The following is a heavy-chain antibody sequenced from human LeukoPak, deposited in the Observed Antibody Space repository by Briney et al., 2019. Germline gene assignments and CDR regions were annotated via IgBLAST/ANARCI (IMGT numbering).Heavy chain of an antibody. Sequence: GASVKVSCKASGYTFTGYHIHWMRQAPGHGLEWLGWINPNSGGTNYAQKFQGRVTVTRDTSLTTAYMELSRLRSDDTAMYYCARAFDSGGNPFDNWGQGTLLTVSS. CDR2: INPNSGGT. J-gene: IGHJ4*02. CDR3: ARAFDSGGNPFDN. CDR1: GYTFTGYH. V-gene: IGHV1-2*02. D-gene: IGHD4-23*01.